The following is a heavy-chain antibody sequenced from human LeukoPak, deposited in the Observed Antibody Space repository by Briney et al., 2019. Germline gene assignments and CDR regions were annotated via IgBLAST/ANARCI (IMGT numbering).Heavy chain of an antibody. CDR2: INPNSGGT. CDR1: GYTFTGYY. V-gene: IGHV1-2*02. D-gene: IGHD3-22*01. CDR3: AREVTMIVVVITTSPYYGMDV. Sequence: ASVKVSCKASGYTFTGYYMHWVRQAPGQGLEWMGWINPNSGGTNYAQTFQGRVTMTRDTSISTAYMELSRLRSDDTAVYYCAREVTMIVVVITTSPYYGMDVWGQGTTVTVSS. J-gene: IGHJ6*02.